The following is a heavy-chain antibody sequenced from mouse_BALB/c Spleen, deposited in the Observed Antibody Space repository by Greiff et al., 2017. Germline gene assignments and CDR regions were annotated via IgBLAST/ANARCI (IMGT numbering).Heavy chain of an antibody. CDR2: IYPGNVNT. V-gene: IGHV1S56*01. CDR1: GYTFTSYY. Sequence: QVQLQHSGPELVKPGASVRISCKASGYTFTSYYIHWVKQRPGQGLEWIGWIYPGNVNTKYNEKFKGKATLTADKSSSTAYMQLSSLTSEDSAVYFCARVYYYGSSDSDWYFDVWGAGTTVTVSS. J-gene: IGHJ1*01. CDR3: ARVYYYGSSDSDWYFDV. D-gene: IGHD1-1*01.